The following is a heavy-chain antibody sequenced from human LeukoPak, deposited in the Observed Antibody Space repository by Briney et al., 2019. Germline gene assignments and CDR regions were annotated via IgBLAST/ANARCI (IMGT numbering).Heavy chain of an antibody. CDR3: ARAPEWGKSNYYYYMDV. J-gene: IGHJ6*03. Sequence: ASVKDSCKASGYTFTSYDINWVRQATGQGLEWMGWMNPNSGNTGYAQKFQGRVTMTRNTSISTDYMELSSLRSEDTAMYYCARAPEWGKSNYYYYMDVWGKGTTVTVSS. CDR1: GYTFTSYD. D-gene: IGHD1-26*01. CDR2: MNPNSGNT. V-gene: IGHV1-8*01.